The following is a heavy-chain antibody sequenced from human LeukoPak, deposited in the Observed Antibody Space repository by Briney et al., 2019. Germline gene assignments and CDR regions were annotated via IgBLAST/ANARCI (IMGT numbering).Heavy chain of an antibody. J-gene: IGHJ6*02. D-gene: IGHD3-22*01. CDR1: GFTFSDYY. CDR3: ARAPTITMIVVVNLLYGMDV. Sequence: PGGSLRLSCAVSGFTFSDYYMSWIRQAPGKGLEWVSYISSSGSTIYYADSVKGRFTISRDNAKNSLYLQMNSLRAEDTAVYYCARAPTITMIVVVNLLYGMDVWGQGTTVTVSS. V-gene: IGHV3-11*04. CDR2: ISSSGSTI.